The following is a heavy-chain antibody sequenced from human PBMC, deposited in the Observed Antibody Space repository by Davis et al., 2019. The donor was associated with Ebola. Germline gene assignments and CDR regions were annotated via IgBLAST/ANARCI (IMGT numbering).Heavy chain of an antibody. CDR1: GFTVSSNY. Sequence: GESLKISCAASGFTVSSNYMSWVRQAPGKGLEWVSVLYTGGTTYYADSVKGRFTISRDNSKNTLYLQMNSLRAEDTAVYYCASLNTTLIKGAFDIWGQGTMVTVSS. CDR3: ASLNTTLIKGAFDI. CDR2: LYTGGTT. J-gene: IGHJ3*02. D-gene: IGHD3-10*01. V-gene: IGHV3-53*01.